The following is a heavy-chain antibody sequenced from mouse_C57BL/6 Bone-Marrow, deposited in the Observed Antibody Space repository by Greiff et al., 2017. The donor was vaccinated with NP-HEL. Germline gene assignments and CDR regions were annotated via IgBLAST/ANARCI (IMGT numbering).Heavy chain of an antibody. CDR3: AIQTILLLRFWYFDV. J-gene: IGHJ1*03. CDR1: GYTFTSYW. Sequence: QVQLKQPGAELVKPGASVKVSCKASGYTFTSYWMHWVKQRPGQGLEWIGRIHPSDSDTNYNQKFKGKATLTVDKSSSTAYMQLSSLTSEDSAVYYCAIQTILLLRFWYFDVWGTGTTVTVSS. V-gene: IGHV1-74*01. D-gene: IGHD1-1*01. CDR2: IHPSDSDT.